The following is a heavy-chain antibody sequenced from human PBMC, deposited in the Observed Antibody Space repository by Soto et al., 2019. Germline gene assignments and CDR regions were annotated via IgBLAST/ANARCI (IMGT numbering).Heavy chain of an antibody. V-gene: IGHV1-69*13. CDR3: ARVVRFLEWLLKVPYYYYGMDV. CDR1: GGTFSSYA. D-gene: IGHD3-3*01. J-gene: IGHJ6*02. Sequence: SVKVSCKASGGTFSSYAISWVRQAPGQGLEWMGGIIPIFGTANYAQKFQGRVTITADESTSTAYMELSSLRSEDTAVYYCARVVRFLEWLLKVPYYYYGMDVWGQGTTVTVSS. CDR2: IIPIFGTA.